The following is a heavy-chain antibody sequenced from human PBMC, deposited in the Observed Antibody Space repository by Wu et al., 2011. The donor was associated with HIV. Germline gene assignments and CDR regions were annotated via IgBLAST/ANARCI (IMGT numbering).Heavy chain of an antibody. CDR3: ATDSNDQDLDAFDYR. D-gene: IGHD1-1*01. CDR2: INPNNGGT. Sequence: QVQLVQSGAEVKKPGASVKVSCKSSGYTFTDYYIHWVRQAPGQGLEWMGWINPNNGGTNYARKFQGRVTMTRDTSISTAYMELSRLRSDDTAVYYCATDSNDQDLDAFDYRGAKGQWSPSLQ. CDR1: GYTFTDYY. V-gene: IGHV1-2*02. J-gene: IGHJ3*02.